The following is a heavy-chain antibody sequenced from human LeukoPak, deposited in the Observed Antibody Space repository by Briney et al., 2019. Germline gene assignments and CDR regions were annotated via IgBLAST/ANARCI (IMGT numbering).Heavy chain of an antibody. V-gene: IGHV3-13*01. Sequence: GGSLRLSCAASGFDVKSHDIHWVRQPIGKGLEWVSSIESPRDIYYAGSVKGRFTISREDAENSVYLQMNNLRVEDTAIYYCAKVRRSVAYDYWGRGTLVTVSS. CDR1: GFDVKSHD. CDR2: IESPRDI. CDR3: AKVRRSVAYDY. J-gene: IGHJ4*02.